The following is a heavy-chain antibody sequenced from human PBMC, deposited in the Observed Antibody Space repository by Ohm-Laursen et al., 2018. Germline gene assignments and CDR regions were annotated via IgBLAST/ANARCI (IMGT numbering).Heavy chain of an antibody. CDR3: ARGIRTLDYYYGMDV. Sequence: SLRLSCAASGFTFSDYYMSWIRQAPGKGLEWISHISGSGVTIYDADSVKGRFTISRDNAKNSLYLQMNSLRAEDTAVYYCARGIRTLDYYYGMDVWGQGTTVTVSS. D-gene: IGHD2-2*01. CDR2: ISGSGVTI. CDR1: GFTFSDYY. V-gene: IGHV3-11*04. J-gene: IGHJ6*02.